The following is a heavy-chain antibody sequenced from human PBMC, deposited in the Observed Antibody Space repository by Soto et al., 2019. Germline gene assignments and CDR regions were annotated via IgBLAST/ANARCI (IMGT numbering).Heavy chain of an antibody. CDR2: ISYDGSNK. CDR1: GFTFSSYA. CDR3: AREDIAVAADY. V-gene: IGHV3-30-3*01. D-gene: IGHD6-19*01. J-gene: IGHJ4*02. Sequence: GGSLRLSCAASGFTFSSYAMHWVRQAPGKGLEWVAVISYDGSNKYYADYVKGRFTISRDNSRNTLYLQMNSLRAEDTAVYHCAREDIAVAADYWCQGTLVTVSS.